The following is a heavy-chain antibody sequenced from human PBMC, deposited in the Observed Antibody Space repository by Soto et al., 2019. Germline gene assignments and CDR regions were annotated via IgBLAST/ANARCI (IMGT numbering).Heavy chain of an antibody. CDR1: GGSISSYY. CDR2: IYYSGST. Sequence: SETLSLTCTVSGGSISSYYWSWIRQPPGKGLEWIGYIYYSGSTNYNPSLKSRVTISVDTSKNQFSLKLSSVTAADTAVYYCARIPVNWNQIDYWGQGTLVTVS. J-gene: IGHJ4*02. V-gene: IGHV4-59*01. D-gene: IGHD1-1*01. CDR3: ARIPVNWNQIDY.